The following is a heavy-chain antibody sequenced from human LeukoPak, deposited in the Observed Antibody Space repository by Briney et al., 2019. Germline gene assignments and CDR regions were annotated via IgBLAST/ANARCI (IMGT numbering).Heavy chain of an antibody. CDR1: GFTFSSYG. V-gene: IGHV3-30*18. J-gene: IGHJ5*02. CDR2: ISYDGSNK. CDR3: AKAYSSSWSNNWFDP. D-gene: IGHD6-13*01. Sequence: GRSLRLSCAASGFTFSSYGMHWVRQAPGKGLEWVAVISYDGSNKYYADSVKGRFTIPRDNSKNTLYLQMNSLRAEDTAVYYCAKAYSSSWSNNWFDPWGQGTLVTVSS.